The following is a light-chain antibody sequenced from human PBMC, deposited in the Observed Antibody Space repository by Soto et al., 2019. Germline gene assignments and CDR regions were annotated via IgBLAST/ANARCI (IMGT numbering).Light chain of an antibody. CDR1: QSVSNY. CDR2: DAS. Sequence: EIVLTQSPATLSLFPGERATLSCRASQSVSNYLVWYQQKPGQAPRLLIYDASNRATGIPARFSGSGSGTDFTLTISSLEPEDFAVYYCQHRINSPRERTFGQGTKVEIK. J-gene: IGKJ1*01. CDR3: QHRINSPRERT. V-gene: IGKV3-11*01.